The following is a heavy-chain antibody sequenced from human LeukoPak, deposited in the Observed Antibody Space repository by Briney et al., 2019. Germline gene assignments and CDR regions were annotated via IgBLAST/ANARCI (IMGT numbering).Heavy chain of an antibody. CDR2: ISGGGWST. J-gene: IGHJ5*02. CDR1: EFTFSNYA. V-gene: IGHV3-23*01. CDR3: AKGSGINHYHWIDP. Sequence: GGSLRLSCAASEFTFSNYAMNWVRQAPGKGLEWVSGISGGGWSTYYADSVKGRFTISRDNSKNTLYLQMDSLRAEDTALYYCAKGSGINHYHWIDPWGQGTLVTVSS. D-gene: IGHD1-14*01.